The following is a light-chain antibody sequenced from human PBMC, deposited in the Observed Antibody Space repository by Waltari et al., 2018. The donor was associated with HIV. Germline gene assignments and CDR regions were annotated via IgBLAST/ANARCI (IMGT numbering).Light chain of an antibody. J-gene: IGLJ1*01. CDR3: AAWDDSLNVV. V-gene: IGLV1-44*01. CDR2: SDN. CDR1: SPNVGSNT. Sequence: QSVLTQPPSASGTPGQRVTISCSGSSPNVGSNTVNWYQQLPGTAPKLLMYSDNQRPSGVPDRFSGSKSGTSASLAISGLQSEDEADYYCAAWDDSLNVVFGTGTKVTVL.